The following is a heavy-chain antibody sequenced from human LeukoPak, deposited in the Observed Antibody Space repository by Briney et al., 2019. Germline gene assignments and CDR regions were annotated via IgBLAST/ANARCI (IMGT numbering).Heavy chain of an antibody. Sequence: PSETLSLTCTVSGGSISSYYWSWIRQPPGKGLEWIGYIYYSGSTNYNPSLKSRVTISVDTSKNQFSLKLSSVTAADTAVYYCARHYHYYGSGSYLVDVWGQGTTVTVSS. J-gene: IGHJ6*02. CDR3: ARHYHYYGSGSYLVDV. CDR1: GGSISSYY. D-gene: IGHD3-10*01. CDR2: IYYSGST. V-gene: IGHV4-59*08.